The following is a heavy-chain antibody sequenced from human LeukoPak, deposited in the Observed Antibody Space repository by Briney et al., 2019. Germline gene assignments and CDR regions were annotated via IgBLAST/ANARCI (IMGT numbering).Heavy chain of an antibody. CDR2: VNHSGST. CDR3: ARGRRDDFWSGYSLYCFDY. V-gene: IGHV4-34*01. J-gene: IGHJ4*02. CDR1: GGSISSYY. D-gene: IGHD3-3*01. Sequence: SETLSLTCTVSGGSISSYYWSWIRQPPGKGLEWIGEVNHSGSTNYNPSLKSRVSISVDTSKNQFSLRLNSVTAADTAVYYCARGRRDDFWSGYSLYCFDYWGQGTLVTVSS.